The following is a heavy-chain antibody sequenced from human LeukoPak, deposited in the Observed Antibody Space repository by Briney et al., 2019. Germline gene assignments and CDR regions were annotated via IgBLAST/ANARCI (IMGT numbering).Heavy chain of an antibody. Sequence: ASVKVSCKASGYTFTGYYMHWVRRAPGQGLEWMGWINPNSGGTNYAQKFQGRVTMTRDTSISTAYMELSRLRSDDTAVYYCARVSTYYYGSGTPRTNWFDPWGQGTLVTVSS. CDR2: INPNSGGT. CDR1: GYTFTGYY. V-gene: IGHV1-2*02. D-gene: IGHD3-10*01. J-gene: IGHJ5*02. CDR3: ARVSTYYYGSGTPRTNWFDP.